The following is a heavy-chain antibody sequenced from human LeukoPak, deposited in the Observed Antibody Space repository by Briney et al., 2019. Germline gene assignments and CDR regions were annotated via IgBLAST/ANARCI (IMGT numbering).Heavy chain of an antibody. CDR2: ISYDGSNK. CDR3: AKGPYSTTPYYFDY. J-gene: IGHJ4*02. D-gene: IGHD6-13*01. CDR1: GFTFSSYG. Sequence: PGGSLRLSCAASGFTFSSYGMHWVRQAPGKGLEWVAVISYDGSNKYYADSVKGRFTISRDNAKNSLYLQMNSLRAEDTALYYCAKGPYSTTPYYFDYWGQGTLVTVSS. V-gene: IGHV3-30*18.